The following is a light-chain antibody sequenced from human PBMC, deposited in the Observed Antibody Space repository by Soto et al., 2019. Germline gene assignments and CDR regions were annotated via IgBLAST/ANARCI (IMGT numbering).Light chain of an antibody. CDR2: DAS. V-gene: IGKV1-33*01. CDR3: QQYDNFPPIT. CDR1: QYISNH. Sequence: DIKLTLSPPSLSASVRDRVPITCQASQYISNHLNWYQQKPGKAPELLMFDASNLEPGAPSRFSGSGSGTDFTLTISSLQPEDVATYFCQQYDNFPPITVGQGARLAI. J-gene: IGKJ5*01.